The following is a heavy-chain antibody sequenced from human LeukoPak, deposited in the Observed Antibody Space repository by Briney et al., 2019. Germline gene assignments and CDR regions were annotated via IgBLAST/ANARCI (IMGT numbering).Heavy chain of an antibody. Sequence: GGSLRLSCAASGFIFSNYWMSWVRQAPGKGLEWVANIKQDGSEKYYVDSVKGRFTISRDDAKNSLYLQMNSLRAEDTAVYYCARPPRYSSSWLYSWGQGTLVTVSS. CDR2: IKQDGSEK. J-gene: IGHJ4*02. D-gene: IGHD6-13*01. CDR1: GFIFSNYW. V-gene: IGHV3-7*03. CDR3: ARPPRYSSSWLYS.